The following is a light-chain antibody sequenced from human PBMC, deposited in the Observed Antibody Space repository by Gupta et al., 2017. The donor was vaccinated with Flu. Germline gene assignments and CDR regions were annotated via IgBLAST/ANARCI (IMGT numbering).Light chain of an antibody. J-gene: IGLJ1*01. Sequence: QSVLAQPPSASETPGQRVTISCSGSSSNIGSNPVNWYQQVPGTAPKPLIYGNSQRPSGVPDRFSGSKSGTSASLAISGLQSEDEADYYCAAWDDSLNGHYVFGTGTKVTVL. CDR3: AAWDDSLNGHYV. CDR1: SSNIGSNP. CDR2: GNS. V-gene: IGLV1-44*01.